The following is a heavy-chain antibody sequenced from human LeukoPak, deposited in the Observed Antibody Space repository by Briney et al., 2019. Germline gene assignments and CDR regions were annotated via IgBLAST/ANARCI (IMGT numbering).Heavy chain of an antibody. D-gene: IGHD5-24*01. CDR2: ISSGGTTI. CDR1: GFTFSNNG. J-gene: IGHJ4*02. V-gene: IGHV3-48*03. Sequence: HPGGSLRLSCAASGFTFSNNGMSWVRQAPGKGLEWVSYISSGGTTIYYADSVTGRFPISSDNAKKSLYLQMNSLRAEDTTVYYCMRGQEIRLEYFFDYWGQGTLVTVSS. CDR3: MRGQEIRLEYFFDY.